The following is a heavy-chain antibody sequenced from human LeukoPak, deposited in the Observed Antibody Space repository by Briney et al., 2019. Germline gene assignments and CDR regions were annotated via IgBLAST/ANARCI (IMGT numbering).Heavy chain of an antibody. V-gene: IGHV4-39*01. Sequence: SETLSLTCTVSGGSISSSSYYWGWIRQPPGKGLEWIGSIYYSGSTYYNPSLKSRVTISVDTSKNQFSLKLSSVTAADTAVYYCARFVGFGEPPGYWGQGTLVTVSS. CDR2: IYYSGST. CDR1: GGSISSSSYY. J-gene: IGHJ4*02. D-gene: IGHD3-10*01. CDR3: ARFVGFGEPPGY.